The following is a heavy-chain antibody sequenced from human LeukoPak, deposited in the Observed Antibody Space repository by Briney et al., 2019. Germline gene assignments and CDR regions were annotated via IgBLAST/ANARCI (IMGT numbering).Heavy chain of an antibody. V-gene: IGHV3-30*01. CDR1: GFTFSSYA. J-gene: IGHJ4*02. Sequence: GRSLRLSCAASGFTFSSYAMHWVRQAPGKGLEWVAVISYDGSNKYYADSVKGRFTISRDNSKNTLYLQMNSLRAEDTAVYYCAGTGDYYDSSGYSRDFDYWGQGTLVTVSS. CDR2: ISYDGSNK. D-gene: IGHD3-22*01. CDR3: AGTGDYYDSSGYSRDFDY.